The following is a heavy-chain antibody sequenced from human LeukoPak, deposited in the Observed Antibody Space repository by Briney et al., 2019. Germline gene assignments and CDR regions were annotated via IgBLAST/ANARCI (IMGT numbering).Heavy chain of an antibody. V-gene: IGHV4-38-2*02. CDR2: IYHSGST. J-gene: IGHJ4*02. D-gene: IGHD3-3*01. Sequence: SETLSLTCTVSGGSISSYYWGWIRQPPGKGLEWVGSIYHSGSTYYNPSLKSRVTISVDTSKNQFSLKLSSVTAADTAVYYCARRAGYDFWSGYLDWGQGTLVTVSS. CDR1: GGSISSYY. CDR3: ARRAGYDFWSGYLD.